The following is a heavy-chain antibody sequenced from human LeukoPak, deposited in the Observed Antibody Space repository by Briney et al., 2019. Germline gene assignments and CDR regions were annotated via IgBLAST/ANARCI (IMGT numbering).Heavy chain of an antibody. CDR3: ARWGHSDYNSFPTKFDY. Sequence: GGSLRLSCAASGFTFSSFQMTWVRQAPGKGLEWIAYVGGADGQIFYADSVKGRFTISRDNAKNSLYPQMSSLRAEDTAMYYCARWGHSDYNSFPTKFDYWGQGTLVTVSS. J-gene: IGHJ4*02. V-gene: IGHV3-48*03. D-gene: IGHD5-12*01. CDR1: GFTFSSFQ. CDR2: VGGADGQI.